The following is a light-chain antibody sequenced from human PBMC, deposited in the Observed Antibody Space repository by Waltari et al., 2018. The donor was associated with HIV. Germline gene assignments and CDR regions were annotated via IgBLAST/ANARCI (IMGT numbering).Light chain of an antibody. J-gene: IGLJ3*02. CDR3: SAWDSSLNVWM. CDR1: GKTAGFQG. CDR2: RNN. V-gene: IGLV10-54*04. Sequence: QAGLTQPPSMSKGLRQTATLTCCGNGKTAGFQGAAWLHHHQGHPPKLLSYRNNNRPSGISEKFSASRSGNTASLTITGLQAEDEADYYCSAWDSSLNVWMFGGGTKLTVL.